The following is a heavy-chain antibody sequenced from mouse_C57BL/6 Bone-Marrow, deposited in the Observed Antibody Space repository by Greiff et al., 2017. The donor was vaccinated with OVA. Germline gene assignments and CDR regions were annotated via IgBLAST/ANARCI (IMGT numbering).Heavy chain of an antibody. Sequence: EVMLVESGGDLVKPGGSLKLSCAASGFTFSSYGMSWVRQTPDKRLEWVATISSGGSYTYYPDSVKGRFTISRDNAKNTLYLQMSSLKSEDTAMDYCARYGHWYFDVWGTGTTVTVSS. CDR3: ARYGHWYFDV. J-gene: IGHJ1*03. V-gene: IGHV5-6*01. CDR2: ISSGGSYT. CDR1: GFTFSSYG. D-gene: IGHD1-1*01.